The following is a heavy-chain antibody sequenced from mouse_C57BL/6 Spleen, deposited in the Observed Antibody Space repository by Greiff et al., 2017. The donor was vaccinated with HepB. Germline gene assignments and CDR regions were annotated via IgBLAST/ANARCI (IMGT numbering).Heavy chain of an antibody. V-gene: IGHV1-82*01. CDR1: GYAFSSSW. Sequence: VQLQQSGPELVKPGASVKISCKASGYAFSSSWMNWVKQRPGKGLEWIGRIYPGDGDTNYNGKFKGKATLTADKSSSTAYMQLSSLTSEDSEVYFCARRTTVAFDYWGQGTTLTVSS. CDR3: ARRTTVAFDY. J-gene: IGHJ2*01. CDR2: IYPGDGDT. D-gene: IGHD1-1*01.